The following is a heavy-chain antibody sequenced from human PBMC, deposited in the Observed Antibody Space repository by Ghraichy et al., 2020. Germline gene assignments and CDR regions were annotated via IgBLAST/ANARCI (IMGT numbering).Heavy chain of an antibody. D-gene: IGHD1-7*01. J-gene: IGHJ4*02. CDR3: ARDSYRLLTGTKVPVDY. V-gene: IGHV1-2*06. CDR2: INPNSGGT. CDR1: GYTFTGYY. Sequence: ASVKVSCKASGYTFTGYYMHWVRQAPGQGLEWMGRINPNSGGTNYAQKFQGRVTMTRDTSISTAYMELSRLRSDDTAVYYCARDSYRLLTGTKVPVDYWGQGTLVTVSS.